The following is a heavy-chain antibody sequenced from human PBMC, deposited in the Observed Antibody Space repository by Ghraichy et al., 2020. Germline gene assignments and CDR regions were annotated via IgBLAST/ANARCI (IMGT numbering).Heavy chain of an antibody. CDR2: IQWYDNE. CDR1: GFSLSTNRVG. Sequence: SGPTLVKPTQTLTLTCTFSGFSLSTNRVGVGWIRQPPGKALEWLALIQWYDNERYSPSLKSRLTISKDTSKNQVVLTMTNMDPVDTATYYCARDYDWNYPNWGQGTLVTVSS. V-gene: IGHV2-5*01. J-gene: IGHJ4*02. CDR3: ARDYDWNYPN. D-gene: IGHD1-7*01.